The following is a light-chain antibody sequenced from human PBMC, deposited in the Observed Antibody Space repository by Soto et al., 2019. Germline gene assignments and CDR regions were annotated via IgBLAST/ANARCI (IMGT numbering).Light chain of an antibody. V-gene: IGKV3-11*01. J-gene: IGKJ2*01. CDR2: DAS. Sequence: EIVLTQSPATLSLSPGERATLSCRASQSVSSYLAWYQQKPGQAPRLLIYDASNRATGIPARFSGSGSGTDFTLTISSLGPEDFAVYYCQQRSNWSGTFGQGTKLEIK. CDR3: QQRSNWSGT. CDR1: QSVSSY.